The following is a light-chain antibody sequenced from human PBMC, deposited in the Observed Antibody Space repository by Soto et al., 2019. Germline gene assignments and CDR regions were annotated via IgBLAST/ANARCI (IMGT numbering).Light chain of an antibody. CDR2: HAS. CDR3: QQYNSYS. Sequence: DIQMTQSPSTLSASVGDRVTITCRASQSISNSLAWYQQKPGTAPKVLIYHASNLQCGVTSRFSGSGSGTEFTLTISSLQPDAFATYYCQQYNSYSFGQGTKVDIK. CDR1: QSISNS. J-gene: IGKJ1*01. V-gene: IGKV1-5*01.